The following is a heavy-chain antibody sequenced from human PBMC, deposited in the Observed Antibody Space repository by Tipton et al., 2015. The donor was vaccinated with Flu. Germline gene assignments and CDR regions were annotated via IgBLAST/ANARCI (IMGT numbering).Heavy chain of an antibody. CDR2: ISSSSSYI. D-gene: IGHD7-27*01. V-gene: IGHV3-21*01. Sequence: SLRLSCAASGFTFSSYSMNWVRQAPGKGLEWVSSISSSSSYIYYADSVKGRFTISRDNAKNSLYLQMNSLRAEDTAVYYCARTRASSWGGDYYYYYGMDVWGQGTTVTVSS. CDR3: ARTRASSWGGDYYYYYGMDV. J-gene: IGHJ6*02. CDR1: GFTFSSYS.